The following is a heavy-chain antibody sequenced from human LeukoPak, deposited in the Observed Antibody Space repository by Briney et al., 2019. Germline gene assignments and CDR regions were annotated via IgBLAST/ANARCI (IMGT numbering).Heavy chain of an antibody. CDR2: INPNSGGT. Sequence: ASVKVSCKASGYTFTGYYLHWVRQAPGQGLEWMGWINPNSGGTNYAQKLQGRVTMTTDTSTSTAYMELRTLRSDDTAVYSCARLFLGHWRVYYYYMDVWGKGTTVTVSS. V-gene: IGHV1-2*02. CDR1: GYTFTGYY. CDR3: ARLFLGHWRVYYYYMDV. J-gene: IGHJ6*03. D-gene: IGHD3-3*01.